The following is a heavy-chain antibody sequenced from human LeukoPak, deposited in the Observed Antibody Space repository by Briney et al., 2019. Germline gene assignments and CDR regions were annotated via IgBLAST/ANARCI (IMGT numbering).Heavy chain of an antibody. V-gene: IGHV3-7*01. J-gene: IGHJ3*02. CDR1: GFTFSSYW. CDR3: ARDGAHGYQLLSAFDI. D-gene: IGHD2-2*01. Sequence: PGGSRRLSCAASGFTFSSYWMSWVRQAPGKGLEWVANIKQDGSEKYYVDSVKGRFTISRDNAKNSLYLQMNSLRAEDTAVYYCARDGAHGYQLLSAFDIWGQGTMVTVSS. CDR2: IKQDGSEK.